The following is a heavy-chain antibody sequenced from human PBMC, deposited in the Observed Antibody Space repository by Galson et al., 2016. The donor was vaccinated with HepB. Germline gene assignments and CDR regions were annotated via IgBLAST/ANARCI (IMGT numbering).Heavy chain of an antibody. J-gene: IGHJ4*02. CDR1: GYRFTNYW. CDR2: IYPGDSDT. D-gene: IGHD6-13*01. V-gene: IGHV5-51*03. CDR3: ARLASSSWPMSY. Sequence: QSGAEVKKPGESLKISCKGSGYRFTNYWIGWVRQMPEKGLEWMGIIYPGDSDTKYSPSFQGQVTISADKSINTAYLQWSSLKASDTAMYYCARLASSSWPMSYWGQGTLVTVSS.